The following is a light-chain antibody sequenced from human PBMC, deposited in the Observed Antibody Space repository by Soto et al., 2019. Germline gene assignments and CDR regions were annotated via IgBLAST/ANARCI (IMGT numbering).Light chain of an antibody. CDR1: QSVSNN. CDR3: QQYSKWPPIT. J-gene: IGKJ5*01. CDR2: GAS. Sequence: EIVMTQSPATLSVSPGERATLSCRASQSVSNNLAWYQQRPGQAPSLLIYGASTRATGIPARFSGSGSGTEFTLTISSLQSEDFAVYYCQQYSKWPPITFVQGTRLEIK. V-gene: IGKV3-15*01.